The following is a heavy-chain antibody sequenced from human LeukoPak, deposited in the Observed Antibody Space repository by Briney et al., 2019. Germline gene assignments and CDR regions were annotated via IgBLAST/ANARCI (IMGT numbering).Heavy chain of an antibody. J-gene: IGHJ5*02. CDR3: ARGKTSQNIVTRKTYNWFDP. V-gene: IGHV3-21*01. Sequence: PGGSLRLSCAASGFTFSSYNMNWVRPAPGKGLEWVSSISSSSDYIYYADSVKGRFTISRDNAKNSLYLQMKSLRAEDTAVYYCARGKTSQNIVTRKTYNWFDPWGQGTLVTVSS. CDR1: GFTFSSYN. CDR2: ISSSSDYI. D-gene: IGHD2/OR15-2a*01.